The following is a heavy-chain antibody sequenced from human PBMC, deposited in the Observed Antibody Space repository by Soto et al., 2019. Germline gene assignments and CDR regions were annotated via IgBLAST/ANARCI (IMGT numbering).Heavy chain of an antibody. J-gene: IGHJ4*02. V-gene: IGHV3-7*01. CDR3: AGQGDTTLDY. D-gene: IGHD1-26*01. CDR1: GFTFSNSW. CDR2: IKEDGTAK. Sequence: GGSLRLSCAASGFTFSNSWMNWVRQAPGKGLEWVANIKEDGTAKYYLXXXXXXFXXSRDNAKNSLYLQMNSLRAEDTAVYYCAGQGDTTLDYWGQGTPVTVSS.